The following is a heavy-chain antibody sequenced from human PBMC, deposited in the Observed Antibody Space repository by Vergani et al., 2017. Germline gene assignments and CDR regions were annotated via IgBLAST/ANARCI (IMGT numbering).Heavy chain of an antibody. D-gene: IGHD3-22*01. CDR1: GFTFSSYA. CDR3: AKDPDLYYYDSSGYFDY. V-gene: IGHV3-23*03. J-gene: IGHJ4*02. Sequence: EVQLLESGGGLVQPGGSLRLSCAASGFTFSSYAMSWVRQAPGKGLEWVSVIYSGGSTYYADSVKGRFTISRDNSKNTLYLQMNSLRAEDTAVYYCAKDPDLYYYDSSGYFDYWGQGTLVTVSS. CDR2: IYSGGST.